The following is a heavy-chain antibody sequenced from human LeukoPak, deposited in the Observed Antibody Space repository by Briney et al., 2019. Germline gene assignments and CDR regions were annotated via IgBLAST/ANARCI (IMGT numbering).Heavy chain of an antibody. Sequence: PGGSLRLSCAVSGFTFSSYAMSWVRQVPGKGLEWVSSITGSGGNTYYADSVKGRFTISRDNSENTLYLQMNSLRAEDTAVYYCAGRYSGYDPLGFDYWGQGTLVTVSS. CDR1: GFTFSSYA. CDR3: AGRYSGYDPLGFDY. V-gene: IGHV3-23*01. D-gene: IGHD5-12*01. J-gene: IGHJ4*02. CDR2: ITGSGGNT.